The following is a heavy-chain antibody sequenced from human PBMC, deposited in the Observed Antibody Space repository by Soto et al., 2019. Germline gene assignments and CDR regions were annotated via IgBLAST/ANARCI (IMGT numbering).Heavy chain of an antibody. D-gene: IGHD3-3*01. CDR2: IRSKAYGGTT. CDR1: GFTFGDYA. Sequence: GGPLRLSCTASGFTFGDYAMSWFRQAPGKGLEWVGFIRSKAYGGTTEYAASVKGRFTISRDDSKSIAYLQMNSLKTEDTAVYSCTRGRILTIFGVVIIPDFDYWGLGTVVTVCS. V-gene: IGHV3-49*03. J-gene: IGHJ4*02. CDR3: TRGRILTIFGVVIIPDFDY.